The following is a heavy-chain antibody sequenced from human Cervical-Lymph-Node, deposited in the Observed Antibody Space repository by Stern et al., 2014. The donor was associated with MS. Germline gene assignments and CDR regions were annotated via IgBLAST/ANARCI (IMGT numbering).Heavy chain of an antibody. J-gene: IGHJ4*02. Sequence: QVQLVQSGAEVKKPGASVKVSCKTSGYIFNNYAMHWVRQAPGQRLEWMGWFNAGNGDTKYSQKFQGRVTITRDTSASATYMELSSLRSEDTAVYYCARFAIVLVPSAPLDYWGQGALVTVSS. D-gene: IGHD2-2*01. V-gene: IGHV1-3*01. CDR1: GYIFNNYA. CDR2: FNAGNGDT. CDR3: ARFAIVLVPSAPLDY.